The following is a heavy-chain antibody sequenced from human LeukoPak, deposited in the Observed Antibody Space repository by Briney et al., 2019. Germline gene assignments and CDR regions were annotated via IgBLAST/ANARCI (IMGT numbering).Heavy chain of an antibody. CDR3: ARAMGGYGDYVGMDV. CDR2: ISSSSSSYI. CDR1: GFTFSSYS. V-gene: IGHV3-21*01. Sequence: GGSLRLSCAASGFTFSSYSMNWVRQAPGKGLEWVSSISSSSSSYIYYADSVKGRFTISRDNAKNSLYLQMNSLRAEDTAVYYCARAMGGYGDYVGMDVWGQGTTVTVSS. D-gene: IGHD4-17*01. J-gene: IGHJ6*02.